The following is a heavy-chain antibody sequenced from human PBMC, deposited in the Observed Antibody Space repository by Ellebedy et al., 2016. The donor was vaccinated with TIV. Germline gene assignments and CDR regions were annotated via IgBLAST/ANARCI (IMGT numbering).Heavy chain of an antibody. V-gene: IGHV3-21*01. CDR2: ISSSSSYI. J-gene: IGHJ6*02. CDR3: ARDDYDFWSGLPPYYYGMDV. D-gene: IGHD3-3*01. CDR1: GFTFSSYS. Sequence: GESLKISCAASGFTFSSYSMNWVRQAPGKGLEWVSSISSSSSYIYYADSVKGRFTISRDNAKNSLYLQMNSLRAEDTAVYYCARDDYDFWSGLPPYYYGMDVWGQGTTVTVSS.